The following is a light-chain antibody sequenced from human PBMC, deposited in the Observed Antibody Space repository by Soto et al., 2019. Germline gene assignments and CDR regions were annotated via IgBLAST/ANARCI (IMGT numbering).Light chain of an antibody. CDR2: GVS. CDR1: QSVTNNY. J-gene: IGKJ2*01. V-gene: IGKV3-20*01. CDR3: QHYDTSPGYT. Sequence: EIVLTQSPDTLSLSTGERATLSCRASQSVTNNYLAWYLQRPCQAPRLLIHGVSRRVPGIADRFSGSGSATDYTLTIIRLVHEDFAVYYCQHYDTSPGYTFGPGTRLDIK.